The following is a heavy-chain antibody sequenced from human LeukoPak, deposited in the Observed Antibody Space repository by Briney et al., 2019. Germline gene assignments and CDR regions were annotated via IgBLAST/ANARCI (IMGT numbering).Heavy chain of an antibody. J-gene: IGHJ4*02. V-gene: IGHV3-21*01. CDR2: FTSSSRSI. CDR1: GFTFSSYS. D-gene: IGHD5-12*01. CDR3: ARAGSHRNSGYDY. Sequence: PGGSLRLSCAASGFTFSSYSVTWVRQAPGKGLEWVSSFTSSSRSIYYADSVKGRFTISRDNAKKSLYLQMNSLRAEDTAIYYCARAGSHRNSGYDYWGQGTLVTVSS.